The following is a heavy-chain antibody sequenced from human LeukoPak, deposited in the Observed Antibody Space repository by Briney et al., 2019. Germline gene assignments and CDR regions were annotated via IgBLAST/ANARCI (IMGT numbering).Heavy chain of an antibody. Sequence: PGRSLRLSCAASGFTFSSYGMHWVRQAPGKGLEWVAVIWYGGSNKYYADSVKGRFTISRDNSKDTLYLQMNSLRAEDTAVYYCAKADLDIASLDYWGQGTLVTVSS. V-gene: IGHV3-30*18. CDR1: GFTFSSYG. J-gene: IGHJ4*02. CDR2: IWYGGSNK. CDR3: AKADLDIASLDY. D-gene: IGHD2-21*01.